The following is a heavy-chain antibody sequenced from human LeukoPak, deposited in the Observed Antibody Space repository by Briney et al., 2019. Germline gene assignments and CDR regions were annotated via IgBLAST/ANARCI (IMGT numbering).Heavy chain of an antibody. CDR2: IDPSAGST. V-gene: IGHV1-46*01. J-gene: IGHJ4*02. CDR1: GYIFTELS. Sequence: ASVKVSCKLSGYIFTELSMHWVRQAPGQGPEWMGVIDPSAGSTKYAQKFQGRLTMTRDTSTTTAYMEVSGLTFEDTAVYYCARDISRGGDWWGQGTLVTVSS. CDR3: ARDISRGGDW. D-gene: IGHD3/OR15-3a*01.